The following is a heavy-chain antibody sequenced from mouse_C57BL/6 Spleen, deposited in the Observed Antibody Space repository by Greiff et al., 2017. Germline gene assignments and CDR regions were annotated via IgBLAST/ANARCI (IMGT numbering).Heavy chain of an antibody. Sequence: QVQLQQPGAELVKPGTSVKLSCKASGYTFTSYWMHWVKQRPGQGLEWIGVIDPSDSYTNYNQKFKGKATLTVDTSSSTAYMQLSSLTSEDSAVYYCARGPSSSPFDYWGQGTTLTVSS. J-gene: IGHJ2*01. CDR1: GYTFTSYW. CDR3: ARGPSSSPFDY. CDR2: IDPSDSYT. V-gene: IGHV1-59*01. D-gene: IGHD1-1*01.